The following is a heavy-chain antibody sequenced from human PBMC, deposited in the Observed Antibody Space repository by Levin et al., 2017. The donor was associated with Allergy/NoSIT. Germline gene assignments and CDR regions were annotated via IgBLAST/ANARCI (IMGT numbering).Heavy chain of an antibody. CDR1: GFPFSSYS. D-gene: IGHD4-17*01. J-gene: IGHJ4*02. CDR2: ISSSGGYI. V-gene: IGHV3-21*01. Sequence: MSGGSLRLSCAASGFPFSSYSMNWVRQAPGRGLEWVSSISSSGGYIYYADSVKGRFIISRDNAKNSREVQMNSLRAEDTAVYYCARDPDDYGDYSGFDYWGQGTLVTVSS. CDR3: ARDPDDYGDYSGFDY.